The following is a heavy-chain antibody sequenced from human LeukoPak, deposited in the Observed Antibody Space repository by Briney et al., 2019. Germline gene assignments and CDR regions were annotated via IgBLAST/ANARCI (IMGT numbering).Heavy chain of an antibody. CDR1: GFTFDDYG. V-gene: IGHV3-20*04. D-gene: IGHD6-19*01. CDR3: ARDLSPVAGSGNFDY. J-gene: IGHJ4*02. CDR2: INWNGGST. Sequence: GGSLRLSCAASGFTFDDYGMSWVRQAPGKGLEWVSGINWNGGSTGYADSVKGRFTISGDNAKNSLYLQMNSLRAEDTALYYCARDLSPVAGSGNFDYWGQGTLVTVSS.